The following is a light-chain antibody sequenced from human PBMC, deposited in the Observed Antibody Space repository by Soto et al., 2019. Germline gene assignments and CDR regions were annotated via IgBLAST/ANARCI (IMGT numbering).Light chain of an antibody. CDR2: GAS. V-gene: IGKV3-15*01. CDR1: QSVSSS. Sequence: IVFTQFPGTPSFSPGEGAPLSFRASQSVSSSFLAWYQQKPGQAPSLLIYGASTRATGIPARFSGSGSGTEFTLTINSLQSEDFAVYYCQQYSNWPLTFGGGTKVDIK. J-gene: IGKJ4*01. CDR3: QQYSNWPLT.